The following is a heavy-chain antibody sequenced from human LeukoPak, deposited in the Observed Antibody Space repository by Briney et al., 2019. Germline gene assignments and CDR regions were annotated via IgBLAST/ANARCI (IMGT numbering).Heavy chain of an antibody. CDR1: GYTFTSFY. CDR2: FNPSGSST. CDR3: ARAGENYYDFYY. D-gene: IGHD1-26*01. J-gene: IGHJ4*02. Sequence: ASVNVSFKASGYTFTSFYMHWVRQAPGQGLEWMGIFNPSGSSTTYAQKFQGRVTMTRDTSTSIVYMELSSLGSEDTAVYYCARAGENYYDFYYWGQGTLVTVSS. V-gene: IGHV1-46*01.